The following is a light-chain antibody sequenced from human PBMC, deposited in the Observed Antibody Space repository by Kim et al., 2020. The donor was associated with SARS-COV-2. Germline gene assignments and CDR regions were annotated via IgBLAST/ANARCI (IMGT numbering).Light chain of an antibody. J-gene: IGKJ1*01. V-gene: IGKV3D-20*01. Sequence: ETVLTQSPATLSLSPGDRATLSCGASQTVASNFLAWYQQKPGLAPRLLMYNPTSRATGIPDRFSGSGSGTDFTLTISRLEPEDFAVYYCQQYGNSPGTFGQGTKVDIK. CDR1: QTVASNF. CDR3: QQYGNSPGT. CDR2: NPT.